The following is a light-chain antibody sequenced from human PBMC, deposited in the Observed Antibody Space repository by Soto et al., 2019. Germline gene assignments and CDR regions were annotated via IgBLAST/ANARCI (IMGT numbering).Light chain of an antibody. J-gene: IGKJ3*01. CDR3: QQYDSWPYT. Sequence: EIVMTQSQATLSVSPGERAPLSGRASQSVSSDLAWYQQIPGQAPRLLIYGASTRATGIPARFSSSGSGTEFTLTISSLQSEDIGIYYCQQYDSWPYTFGPGSKVHFE. CDR2: GAS. V-gene: IGKV3-15*01. CDR1: QSVSSD.